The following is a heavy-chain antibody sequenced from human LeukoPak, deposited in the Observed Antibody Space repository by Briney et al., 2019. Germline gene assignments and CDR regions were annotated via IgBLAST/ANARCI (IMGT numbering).Heavy chain of an antibody. CDR2: INPNSGGT. CDR1: GYTFTGYY. V-gene: IGHV1-2*02. CDR3: ASAPLTIFGVALDY. D-gene: IGHD3-3*01. J-gene: IGHJ4*02. Sequence: ASVKVSCKASGYTFTGYYMHWVRQAPGQGLEWMGWINPNSGGTNYAQKFQGRVTMTRDMSISTAYMELSRLRSDDTAVYYCASAPLTIFGVALDYWGQGTLVTVSS.